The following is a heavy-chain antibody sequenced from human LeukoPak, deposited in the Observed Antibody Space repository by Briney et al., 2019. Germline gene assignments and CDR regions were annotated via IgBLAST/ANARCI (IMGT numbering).Heavy chain of an antibody. CDR1: GFTFTGYY. J-gene: IGHJ4*02. Sequence: GASVKVFCKASGFTFTGYYMHWVRQAPGQGLEWMGWINPNSGGTNYAQKFQGRVTMTRDTSISTAYMELSRLRSDDTAVYYCARGLAYCGGDCYSDYWGQGTLVTVSS. CDR3: ARGLAYCGGDCYSDY. CDR2: INPNSGGT. D-gene: IGHD2-21*01. V-gene: IGHV1-2*02.